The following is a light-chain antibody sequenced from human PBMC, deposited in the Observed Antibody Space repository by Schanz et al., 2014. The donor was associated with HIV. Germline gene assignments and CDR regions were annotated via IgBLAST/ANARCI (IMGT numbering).Light chain of an antibody. J-gene: IGLJ3*02. CDR2: NNN. V-gene: IGLV1-44*01. CDR1: GSNIGSRT. Sequence: QSVLTQPPSASGTPGQRVTITCSGSGSNIGSRTVDWYYQLPGTAPRLLIHNNNQRPSGVPDRFSGSKSGTSASLAITGLQAEDEADYYCQSYDSSLSGWVFGGGTKLTVL. CDR3: QSYDSSLSGWV.